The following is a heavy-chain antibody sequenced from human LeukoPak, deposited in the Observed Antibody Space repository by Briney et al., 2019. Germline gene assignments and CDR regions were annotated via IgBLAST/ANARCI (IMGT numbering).Heavy chain of an antibody. D-gene: IGHD6-13*01. CDR1: GDSISSYY. Sequence: KTSETLSLTCTVSGDSISSYYWNWIRQPPGKGLEWIGYIYYTGRTNYNPSLKSRITLSLDTSGNQFSLKLNSVTAADTAVYYCARDSAAGANWFDPWGQGTLVTVSS. J-gene: IGHJ5*02. CDR3: ARDSAAGANWFDP. V-gene: IGHV4-59*01. CDR2: IYYTGRT.